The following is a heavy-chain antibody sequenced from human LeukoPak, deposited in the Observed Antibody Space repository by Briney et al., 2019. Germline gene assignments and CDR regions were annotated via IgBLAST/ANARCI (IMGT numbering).Heavy chain of an antibody. Sequence: ASVKVSCKASGFPFTHHGITWVRQAPGQGLEWMGWISGYNGDTNYAQKFQGRVTLTTDTSTSTAYMELRSLRSDDTAVYYCARDPTNTSGRYAYFDYWGQGTLVTGSS. CDR1: GFPFTHHG. J-gene: IGHJ4*02. CDR3: ARDPTNTSGRYAYFDY. CDR2: ISGYNGDT. V-gene: IGHV1-18*01. D-gene: IGHD6-19*01.